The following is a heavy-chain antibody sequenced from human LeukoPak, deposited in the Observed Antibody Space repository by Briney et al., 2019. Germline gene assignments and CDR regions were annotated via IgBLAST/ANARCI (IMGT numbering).Heavy chain of an antibody. CDR3: ARHWEGVESDAFDI. Sequence: GGSLRLSCAASGFTFEIYWMSWVRQAPRKGLEWVANIRKDGSEKNYVDSVKGRFTISRDNAKNPLYLQMNSLRADDTALYYCARHWEGVESDAFDIWGQGTMVTVSS. CDR2: IRKDGSEK. D-gene: IGHD1-26*01. J-gene: IGHJ3*02. CDR1: GFTFEIYW. V-gene: IGHV3-7*04.